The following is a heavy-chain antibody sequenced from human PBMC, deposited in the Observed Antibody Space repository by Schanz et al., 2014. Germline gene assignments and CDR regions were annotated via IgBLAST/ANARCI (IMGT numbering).Heavy chain of an antibody. D-gene: IGHD2-2*01. CDR2: VIPILGVT. J-gene: IGHJ3*02. CDR1: GGTFSSFG. CDR3: ARGTMPGTFDI. Sequence: QVQLVQSGAEVKKPGSSVKVSCKASGGTFSSFGINWVRQAPGQGLEWMGRVIPILGVTHYAQKFQGRVTFTADKSTSTAYMELSSLRYEDTALYYCARGTMPGTFDIWGQGTMVTVSS. V-gene: IGHV1-69*04.